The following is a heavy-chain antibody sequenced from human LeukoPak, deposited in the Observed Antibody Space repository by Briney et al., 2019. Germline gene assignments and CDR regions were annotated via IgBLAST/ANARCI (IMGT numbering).Heavy chain of an antibody. V-gene: IGHV3-7*01. J-gene: IGHJ3*02. CDR2: IKQDGSEK. CDR1: GFTFSSYW. Sequence: GGSLRLSCAASGFTFSSYWMSWVRQAPGKGLEWVANIKQDGSEKYYVDSVRGRFTISRDNAKNSLYLQMNSLRAEDTAVYYCARDGSSGWYGNDAFDIWGQGTMVTVSS. D-gene: IGHD6-19*01. CDR3: ARDGSSGWYGNDAFDI.